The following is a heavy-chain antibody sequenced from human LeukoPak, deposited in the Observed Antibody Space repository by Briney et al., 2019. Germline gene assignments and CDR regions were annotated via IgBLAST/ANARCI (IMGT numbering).Heavy chain of an antibody. CDR3: AREKDVWGSYRYSPCFDY. CDR1: GFTLSRYG. J-gene: IGHJ4*02. CDR2: IRYDGSNK. Sequence: GGSLRLSCAASGFTLSRYGMHWVRQAPGKGLEWVAFIRYDGSNKYYADSVKGRFTISRDNSKNTLYLQMNSLRAEDTAVYYCAREKDVWGSYRYSPCFDYWGQGTLVTVSS. V-gene: IGHV3-30*02. D-gene: IGHD3-16*02.